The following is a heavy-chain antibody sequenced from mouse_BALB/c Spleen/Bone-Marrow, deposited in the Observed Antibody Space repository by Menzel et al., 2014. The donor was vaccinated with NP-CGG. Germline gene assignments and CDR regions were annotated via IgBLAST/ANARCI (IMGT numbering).Heavy chain of an antibody. Sequence: VQLQQSGAELVKPGASVKLSCTASGFNIKDTYMHWVKQRPEQGLEWIGRIDPANVNTKYDPKFQGKATITADTSSNTAYLQLSSLTSEDTAVYYCASYVYGYYFDYWGQGATLKVST. V-gene: IGHV14-3*02. CDR2: IDPANVNT. D-gene: IGHD1-1*01. CDR1: GFNIKDTY. CDR3: ASYVYGYYFDY. J-gene: IGHJ2*01.